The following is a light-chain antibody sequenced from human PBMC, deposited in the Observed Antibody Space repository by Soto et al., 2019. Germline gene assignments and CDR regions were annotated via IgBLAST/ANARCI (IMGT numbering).Light chain of an antibody. Sequence: EIVLKQSPDTLSLSPGERATLSCRASQSVRSNYLAWYQQKPGQAPRFLIYDPSSRATGIPDRFSGSVSGTDFTLTTSRMVPEDFAVYYCQQYGSTPLTFGGGNKVDIK. CDR2: DPS. CDR3: QQYGSTPLT. V-gene: IGKV3-20*01. CDR1: QSVRSNY. J-gene: IGKJ4*01.